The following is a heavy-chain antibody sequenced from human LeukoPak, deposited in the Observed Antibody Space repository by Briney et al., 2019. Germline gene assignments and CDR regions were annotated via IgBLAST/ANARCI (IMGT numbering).Heavy chain of an antibody. Sequence: GGSLRLSCATSGFNFDRYTIHWVRQAPGKGLEWVSLAGWAGGTAFYSDSVRGRFTISRDSGRKSVYLQMNSLTADDTAFYFCAKELDTMFFDYWGQGALVTVSS. V-gene: IGHV3-43*01. D-gene: IGHD3-10*02. CDR3: AKELDTMFFDY. J-gene: IGHJ4*02. CDR2: AGWAGGTA. CDR1: GFNFDRYT.